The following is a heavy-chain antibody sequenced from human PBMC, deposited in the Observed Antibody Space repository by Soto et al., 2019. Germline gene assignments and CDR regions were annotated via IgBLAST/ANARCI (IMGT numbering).Heavy chain of an antibody. Sequence: EVQMLESGGDLVQPGGSLRLSCAASGFTFSNYAMSWVRQAPGKGLEWVSAIGHSGDDTNYADSVKGRFTISRDNSKNTLYLKMNSLRAEDTAVYYCAKDWPGTRTPGLDCWGQGTLVTVSS. V-gene: IGHV3-23*01. J-gene: IGHJ4*02. CDR3: AKDWPGTRTPGLDC. CDR1: GFTFSNYA. D-gene: IGHD1-1*01. CDR2: IGHSGDDT.